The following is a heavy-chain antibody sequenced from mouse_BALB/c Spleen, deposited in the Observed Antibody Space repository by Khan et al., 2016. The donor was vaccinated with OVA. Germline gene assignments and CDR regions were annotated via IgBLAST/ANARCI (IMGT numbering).Heavy chain of an antibody. J-gene: IGHJ2*01. Sequence: QVQLQQSGAELAKPGASVKMSCKASGYTFTSYWMHWIKQRPGQGLEWIGYINPTSGYTDYNQKFKDKGTLTADKSSSTAYMQLSSLTSDDSAVYYCARDRIDYWGQGTALTVSS. CDR2: INPTSGYT. V-gene: IGHV1-7*01. CDR1: GYTFTSYW. CDR3: ARDRIDY.